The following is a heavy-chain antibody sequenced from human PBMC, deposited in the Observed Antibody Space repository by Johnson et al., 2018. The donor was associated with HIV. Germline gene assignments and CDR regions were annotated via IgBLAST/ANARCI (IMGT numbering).Heavy chain of an antibody. CDR3: ARENWNHAGAFDL. Sequence: EKLVESGGGLVQPGGSLRLSCAASAVTFSSDKMHWVRQAQGTGLQWVAYIHSGGNHIVYVASVKGRFTISRDNSKNTLYLQMNSLRSEDMAVYYCARENWNHAGAFDLWGQGTMVTVSS. V-gene: IGHV3-48*03. CDR2: IHSGGNHI. D-gene: IGHD1-14*01. CDR1: AVTFSSDK. J-gene: IGHJ3*01.